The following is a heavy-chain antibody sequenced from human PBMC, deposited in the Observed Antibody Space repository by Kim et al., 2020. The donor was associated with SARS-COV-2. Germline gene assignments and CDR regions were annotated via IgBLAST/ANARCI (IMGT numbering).Heavy chain of an antibody. CDR2: ISYDGSNK. CDR1: GFTFSSYG. J-gene: IGHJ4*02. D-gene: IGHD3-22*01. CDR3: AKERDSSGYYSLFDY. V-gene: IGHV3-30*18. Sequence: GGSLRLSCAASGFTFSSYGMHWVRQAPGKGLEWVAVISYDGSNKYYADSVKGRFTISRDNSKNTLYLQMNSLRPEDTAVYYCAKERDSSGYYSLFDYWGQGTLVTVSS.